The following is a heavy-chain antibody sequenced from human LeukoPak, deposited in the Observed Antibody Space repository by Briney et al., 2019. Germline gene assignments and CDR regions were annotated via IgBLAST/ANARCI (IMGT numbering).Heavy chain of an antibody. D-gene: IGHD5-12*01. Sequence: GASVKVSCKASGYTFTSYGISWVRQAPGQGLEWMGWISAYNGNTNYAQKLQGRVTMTRDTSTSTVYMELSSLRSEDTAVYYCARVQREATIDYWGQGTLVTVSS. CDR1: GYTFTSYG. V-gene: IGHV1-18*01. J-gene: IGHJ4*02. CDR2: ISAYNGNT. CDR3: ARVQREATIDY.